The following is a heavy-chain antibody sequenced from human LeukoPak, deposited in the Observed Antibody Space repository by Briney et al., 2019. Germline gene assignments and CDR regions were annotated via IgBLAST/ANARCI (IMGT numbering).Heavy chain of an antibody. CDR2: ISSSSSYI. J-gene: IGHJ4*02. Sequence: PGGSLRLSCAASGFTFSSYSMNWVRQAPGKGVEWVSSISSSSSYIYYADSVKGRLTISRDNAKNSLYLQMNRLRAEDTAVYYCARDRDIVVVVAAIDYWGQGTLVTVSS. D-gene: IGHD2-15*01. CDR3: ARDRDIVVVVAAIDY. CDR1: GFTFSSYS. V-gene: IGHV3-21*01.